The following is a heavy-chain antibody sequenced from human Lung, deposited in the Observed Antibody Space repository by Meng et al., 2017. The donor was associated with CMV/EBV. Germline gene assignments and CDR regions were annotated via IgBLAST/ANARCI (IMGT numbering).Heavy chain of an antibody. J-gene: IGHJ6*02. Sequence: GSXRLXCTVSGGSVSSGSYYWSWIRQPPGKGLEWIGYIYYSGSTNYNPSLKSRVTISVDTSKNQFSLKLSSVTAADTAVYYCARDYGWGAVTRYYYYGMDVWXQGTXVTV. CDR1: GGSVSSGSYY. CDR2: IYYSGST. CDR3: ARDYGWGAVTRYYYYGMDV. D-gene: IGHD3-16*01. V-gene: IGHV4-61*01.